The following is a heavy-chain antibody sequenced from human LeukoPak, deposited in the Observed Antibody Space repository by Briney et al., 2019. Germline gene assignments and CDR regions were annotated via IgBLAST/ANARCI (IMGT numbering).Heavy chain of an antibody. CDR1: GYTFTSYD. CDR3: ARGRRSITIFGVVTYYFDY. Sequence: ASVRVSCXASGYTFTSYDINWVRQATGQGLEWMGWMNPNSGNTGYAQKFQGRVTMTRNTSISTAYMELSSLRSEDTAVYYCARGRRSITIFGVVTYYFDYWGQGTLVTVSS. D-gene: IGHD3-3*01. V-gene: IGHV1-8*01. CDR2: MNPNSGNT. J-gene: IGHJ4*02.